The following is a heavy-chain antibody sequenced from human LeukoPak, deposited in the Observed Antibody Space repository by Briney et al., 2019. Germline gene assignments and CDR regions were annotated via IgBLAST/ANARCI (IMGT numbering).Heavy chain of an antibody. D-gene: IGHD6-6*01. J-gene: IGHJ6*02. CDR1: GDSVSRNDAV. V-gene: IGHV6-1*01. CDR3: ARGRRVYYGMDV. Sequence: SQTLSLTCAISGDSVSRNDAVWNWIRQSPSRGLEWLGRTHYGSGWINDYAVSLGSRIVVSADTSKNQFSLQLNSVTPEDTAVYYCARGRRVYYGMDVWGQGTTVTVSS. CDR2: THYGSGWIN.